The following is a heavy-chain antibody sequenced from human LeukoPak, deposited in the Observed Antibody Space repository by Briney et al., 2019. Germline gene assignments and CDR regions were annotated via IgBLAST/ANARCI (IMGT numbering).Heavy chain of an antibody. V-gene: IGHV3-30-3*01. J-gene: IGHJ4*02. D-gene: IGHD3-3*01. Sequence: GGSLRLSCAASGFTFSSYAMHWVRQAPGKGLEWVAVISYDGSNKYYADSVKGRFTISRDNSKNTLYLQMNGLRAEDTAVYYCARADLGCDFWSGYYPTLFDYWGQGTLVTVSS. CDR1: GFTFSSYA. CDR2: ISYDGSNK. CDR3: ARADLGCDFWSGYYPTLFDY.